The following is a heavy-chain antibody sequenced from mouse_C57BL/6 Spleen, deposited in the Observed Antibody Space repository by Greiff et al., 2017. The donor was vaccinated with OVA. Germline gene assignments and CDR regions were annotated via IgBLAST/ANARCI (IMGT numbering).Heavy chain of an antibody. CDR3: ARKATVDAMDY. CDR2: INPNNGGT. J-gene: IGHJ4*01. CDR1: GYTFTDYY. D-gene: IGHD1-1*01. V-gene: IGHV1-26*01. Sequence: VQLQQSGPELVKPGASVKISCKASGYTFTDYYMNWVKQSHGKSLEWIGDINPNNGGTSYNQKFKGKATLTVDKSSSTAYMELRSLTSEDSAVYYCARKATVDAMDYWGQGTSVIVSS.